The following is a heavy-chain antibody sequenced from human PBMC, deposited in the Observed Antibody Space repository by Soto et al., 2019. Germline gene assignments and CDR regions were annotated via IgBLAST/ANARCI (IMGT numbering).Heavy chain of an antibody. V-gene: IGHV4-59*01. CDR1: GGSINSYY. J-gene: IGHJ5*02. Sequence: SETLSLTCTVSGGSINSYYWSWIRQPPGKGLEWIGYIYYSGSPNYNPSLKSRVTISVDTSKNQFSRKLSSVTAADTAGYYCGRXRLPRESGGWFDPWGHVTLVTVSS. CDR3: GRXRLPRESGGWFDP. D-gene: IGHD2-21*02. CDR2: IYYSGSP.